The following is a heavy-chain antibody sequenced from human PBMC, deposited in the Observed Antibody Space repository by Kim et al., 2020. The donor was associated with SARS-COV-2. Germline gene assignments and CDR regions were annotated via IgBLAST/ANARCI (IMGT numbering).Heavy chain of an antibody. Sequence: SETLSLTCAVSGGSISSGGYSWSWIRQPPGKGLEWIGYIYHSGSTYYNPSLKSRVTISVDRSKNQFSLKLSSVTAADTAVYYCARVRLQLERLGWYFDLWGRGTLVTVSS. D-gene: IGHD1-1*01. CDR1: GGSISSGGYS. CDR2: IYHSGST. V-gene: IGHV4-30-2*01. J-gene: IGHJ2*01. CDR3: ARVRLQLERLGWYFDL.